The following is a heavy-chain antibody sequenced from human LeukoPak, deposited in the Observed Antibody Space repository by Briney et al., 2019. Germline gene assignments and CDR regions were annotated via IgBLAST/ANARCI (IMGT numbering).Heavy chain of an antibody. J-gene: IGHJ4*02. CDR3: APAGSGWTGYFDY. CDR2: IYHSGST. CDR1: GYSISSGYY. V-gene: IGHV4-38-2*02. D-gene: IGHD6-19*01. Sequence: TPSETLSLTCTVSGYSISSGYYWGWIRQPPGKGLEWIGSIYHSGSTYYNPSLKSRVTISVDTSKSQFSLKLSSVTAADTAVYYCAPAGSGWTGYFDYWGQGTLVTVSS.